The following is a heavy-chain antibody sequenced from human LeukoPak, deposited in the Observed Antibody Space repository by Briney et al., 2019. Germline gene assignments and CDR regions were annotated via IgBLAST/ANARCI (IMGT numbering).Heavy chain of an antibody. V-gene: IGHV3-23*01. D-gene: IGHD3-10*01. Sequence: GGSLRLSCSASGFTFSNYAMSWVRQAPGKGLEWVSATSGSGGSTYYADSVKGRFTISRDNSKNTLYLQMNSLRAEDTAVYYCAKDLYYYGSGSCDYWGQGTLVTVSS. CDR2: TSGSGGST. CDR3: AKDLYYYGSGSCDY. CDR1: GFTFSNYA. J-gene: IGHJ4*02.